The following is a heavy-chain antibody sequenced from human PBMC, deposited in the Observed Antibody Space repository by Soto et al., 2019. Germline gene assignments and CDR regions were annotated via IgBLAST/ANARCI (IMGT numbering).Heavy chain of an antibody. CDR3: ARDFPGSLDFDY. CDR1: GYTFTSYA. CDR2: INAGNGNT. Sequence: ASVKVSCKASGYTFTSYAMHWVRQAPGQRLEWMGWINAGNGNTKYSQKFQGRVTITRDTSASTAYMELSSLRSEDTAVYYCARDFPGSLDFDYWGQGTLVTVSS. J-gene: IGHJ4*02. D-gene: IGHD1-26*01. V-gene: IGHV1-3*01.